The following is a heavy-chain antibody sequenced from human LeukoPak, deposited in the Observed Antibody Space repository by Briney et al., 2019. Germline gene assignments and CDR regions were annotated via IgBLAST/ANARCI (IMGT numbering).Heavy chain of an antibody. CDR3: AKDSTIYGYRYFDL. J-gene: IGHJ2*01. CDR1: GLTFSNYG. V-gene: IGHV3-30*02. D-gene: IGHD5-18*01. CDR2: IGHDGTTE. Sequence: GGSLRLSCEVSGLTFSNYGIQWVRQAPGKGLEWVAFIGHDGTTEYYADSVKGRFTVSRDNSKNTVHLQMNSLRAEDTAVFYCAKDSTIYGYRYFDLWGRGTRVIVSS.